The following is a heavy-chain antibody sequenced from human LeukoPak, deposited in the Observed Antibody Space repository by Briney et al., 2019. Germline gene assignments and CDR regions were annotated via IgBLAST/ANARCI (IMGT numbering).Heavy chain of an antibody. Sequence: GGFLRLSCAASGFTFSSYSMNRVRQAPGKGLEWVSYISSSGSTTYYADSVKGRFTISRDNAKNSLYLQMNSLRAEDTAVYYCACSHDYGGNPTFDYWGQGTLVTVSS. CDR3: ACSHDYGGNPTFDY. CDR2: ISSSGSTT. V-gene: IGHV3-48*04. D-gene: IGHD4-23*01. CDR1: GFTFSSYS. J-gene: IGHJ4*02.